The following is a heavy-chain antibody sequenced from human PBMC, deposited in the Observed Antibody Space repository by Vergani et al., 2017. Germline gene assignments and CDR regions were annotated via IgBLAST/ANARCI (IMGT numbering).Heavy chain of an antibody. CDR3: AREYSSSRSGAFDI. J-gene: IGHJ3*02. V-gene: IGHV4-34*01. CDR2: INHSGST. Sequence: QVQLQQWGAGLLKPSETLSLTCAVYGGSFSGYYWSWIRQPPGKGLEWIGEINHSGSTNYNPSLKSRVTISVDPSKNQFSLKLSSVTAADTAVYYCAREYSSSRSGAFDIWGQGTMVTVSS. D-gene: IGHD6-13*01. CDR1: GGSFSGYY.